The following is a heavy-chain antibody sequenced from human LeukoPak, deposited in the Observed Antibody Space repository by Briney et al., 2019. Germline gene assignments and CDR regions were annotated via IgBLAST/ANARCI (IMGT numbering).Heavy chain of an antibody. CDR1: GGSISSSGSY. J-gene: IGHJ4*02. CDR3: ANSAPYISPQIDY. Sequence: PSETLSLTCTVSGGSISSSGSYWGWIRQPPGERLEWIGSIYHSGSTYYNPSLQSRVTISVDTSENQFSLKLPSVTAADTAVYYCANSAPYISPQIDYWGQGTLVTVSS. CDR2: IYHSGST. V-gene: IGHV4-39*01. D-gene: IGHD1-26*01.